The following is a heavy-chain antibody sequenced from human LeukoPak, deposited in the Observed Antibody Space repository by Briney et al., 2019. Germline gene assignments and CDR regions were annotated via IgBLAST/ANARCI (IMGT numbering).Heavy chain of an antibody. J-gene: IGHJ4*02. CDR1: GYSFTSYW. Sequence: GEYLKISCKGSGYSFTSYWIGWVRQMPGKGLEWMGIIYPGDSDTRYSPSFQGQVTISADKSISTAYLQWSSLKASDTAMYYCARLLGDTAMVTSSFDYWGQGTLVTVSS. CDR3: ARLLGDTAMVTSSFDY. D-gene: IGHD5-18*01. V-gene: IGHV5-51*01. CDR2: IYPGDSDT.